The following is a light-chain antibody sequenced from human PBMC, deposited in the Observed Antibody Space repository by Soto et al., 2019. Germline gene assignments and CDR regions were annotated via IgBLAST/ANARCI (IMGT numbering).Light chain of an antibody. CDR1: QSLLHSNGKTY. Sequence: DSVIAESGLSVALSGGRTASIDCKSSQSLLHSNGKTYLYWYVQKSGQPPKLLIYEVSNRFSGVSERFSGSGSGTDFTLELRRVETYDAGIYYCMQRPQLPPTFGQGTRLEIK. J-gene: IGKJ5*01. CDR2: EVS. CDR3: MQRPQLPPT. V-gene: IGKV2D-29*01.